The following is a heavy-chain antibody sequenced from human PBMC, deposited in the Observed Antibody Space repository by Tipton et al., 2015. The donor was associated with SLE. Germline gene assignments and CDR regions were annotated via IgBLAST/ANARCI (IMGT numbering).Heavy chain of an antibody. CDR1: GFTVNSNH. CDR3: TKGSGSGYAWY. V-gene: IGHV3-66*01. CDR2: IYSGGST. D-gene: IGHD5-12*01. Sequence: SGFTVNSNHMSWVRQAPGKGLEWVSVIYSGGSTYYADSVEDRFTISRDNSKNTLYLQMNSLRAEDTALYYCTKGSGSGYAWYWGQGTLVTVSS. J-gene: IGHJ4*02.